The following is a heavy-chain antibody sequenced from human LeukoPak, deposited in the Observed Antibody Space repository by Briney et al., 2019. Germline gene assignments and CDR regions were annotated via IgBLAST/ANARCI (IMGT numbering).Heavy chain of an antibody. CDR2: INHSGST. CDR3: ARCRYFDWLLSHNWFDP. V-gene: IGHV4-34*01. CDR1: GGSFSGYY. Sequence: SETLSLTCAVYGGSFSGYYWSWIRQRPGKGLEWIGEINHSGSTNYNPSLKSRVTISVDTSKNQFSLKLSSVTAADTAVYYCARCRYFDWLLSHNWFDPWGQGTLVTVSS. J-gene: IGHJ5*02. D-gene: IGHD3-9*01.